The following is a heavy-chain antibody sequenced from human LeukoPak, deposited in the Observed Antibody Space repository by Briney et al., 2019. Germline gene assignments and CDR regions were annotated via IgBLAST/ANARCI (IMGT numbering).Heavy chain of an antibody. CDR1: GYTFTSYG. J-gene: IGHJ5*01. CDR3: ARDSSGWYHWLDS. CDR2: ISTSNGNT. Sequence: ASAKVSCKASGYTFTSYGISWVRQAPGQGLEWMGWISTSNGNTNYAQKFQGRVTMTTDTSTSTAYMELRTLRSDDTAVYYCARDSSGWYHWLDSWGQGTLVTVSS. V-gene: IGHV1-18*01. D-gene: IGHD6-19*01.